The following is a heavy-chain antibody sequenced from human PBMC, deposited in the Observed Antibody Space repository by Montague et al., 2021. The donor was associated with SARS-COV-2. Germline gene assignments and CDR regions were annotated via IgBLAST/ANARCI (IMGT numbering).Heavy chain of an antibody. CDR3: ARDNYGDWGYYGLDV. Sequence: RTNYSPSLKSRVTLSMDTSRDQLSLRLKSVTAADTSVYYCARDNYGDWGYYGLDVWGQGTTVIVSS. CDR2: RT. V-gene: IGHV4-59*01. J-gene: IGHJ6*02. D-gene: IGHD4-17*01.